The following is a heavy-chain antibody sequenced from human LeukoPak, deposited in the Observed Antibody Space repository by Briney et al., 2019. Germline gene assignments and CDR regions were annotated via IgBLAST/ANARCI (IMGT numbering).Heavy chain of an antibody. Sequence: GGSLRLSCAASGFTFSSYSMNWVRQAPGKGLEWVSSISSSSSYIYYADSVKGRFTISRDNAKNSLYLQMNSLRAEDTAVYYCAREVAAAVFKGDYWGQGTLVTVPS. CDR3: AREVAAAVFKGDY. CDR1: GFTFSSYS. CDR2: ISSSSSYI. D-gene: IGHD6-13*01. V-gene: IGHV3-21*01. J-gene: IGHJ4*02.